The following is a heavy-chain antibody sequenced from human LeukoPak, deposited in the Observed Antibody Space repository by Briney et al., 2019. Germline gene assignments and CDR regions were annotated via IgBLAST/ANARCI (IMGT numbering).Heavy chain of an antibody. CDR2: INTDGTFT. V-gene: IGHV3-74*01. J-gene: IGHJ1*01. D-gene: IGHD1-14*01. CDR3: ARQPDLGRAFQH. CDR1: GFTFSSYW. Sequence: GGSLRLSCAASGFTFSSYWRRWFRQAPGKGLEWVSRINTDGTFTRYPDSVQGRFTISRDTAKHTLLLQMNSLRAEDTAVYYCARQPDLGRAFQHWGQGTLVTVSS.